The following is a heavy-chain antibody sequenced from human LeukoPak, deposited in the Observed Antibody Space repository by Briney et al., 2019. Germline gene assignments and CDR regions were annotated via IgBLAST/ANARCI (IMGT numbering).Heavy chain of an antibody. J-gene: IGHJ4*02. V-gene: IGHV3-73*01. D-gene: IGHD7-27*01. CDR3: AGELGFPFGPRGDPSPQPSL. CDR1: GFTFSGSA. CDR2: IRSKANSYAT. Sequence: PGGSLRLSCAASGFTFSGSAMHWVRQASGKGLEWVGRIRSKANSYATAYAASVKGRFTISRDDSKNTAYLQMNSLRAEDTAVYYCAGELGFPFGPRGDPSPQPSLGGQGTLVTVSS.